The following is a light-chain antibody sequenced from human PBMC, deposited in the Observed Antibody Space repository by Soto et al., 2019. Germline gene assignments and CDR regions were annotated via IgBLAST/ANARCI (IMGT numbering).Light chain of an antibody. CDR3: QQYNTYS. CDR2: KTS. Sequence: DIQMTQSPSTLSASVGDRVSITCRASQSLNSWLAWYQQKPGKAPKLLIYKTSTLESGVPSRFSGSGSGTEFTLTIRNLQHDDFATYYCQQYNTYSFGQGTKLEIK. V-gene: IGKV1-5*03. J-gene: IGKJ2*01. CDR1: QSLNSW.